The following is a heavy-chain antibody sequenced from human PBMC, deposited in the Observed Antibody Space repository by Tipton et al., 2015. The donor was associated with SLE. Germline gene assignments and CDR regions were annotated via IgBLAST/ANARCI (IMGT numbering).Heavy chain of an antibody. V-gene: IGHV3-23*01. CDR2: ISGSGGST. D-gene: IGHD1-26*01. CDR1: GFTFSSYA. J-gene: IGHJ6*03. CDR3: AKDTNTLLSGSYNYMDV. Sequence: SLRLSCAASGFTFSSYAMSWVRQAPGKGLEWVSAISGSGGSTYYADSVKGRFTISRDNSKNTLFVQMNSLRAEDTAVYYCAKDTNTLLSGSYNYMDVWGKGTTVTVSS.